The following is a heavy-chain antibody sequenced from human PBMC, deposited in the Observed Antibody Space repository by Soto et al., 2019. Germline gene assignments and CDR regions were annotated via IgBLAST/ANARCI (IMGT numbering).Heavy chain of an antibody. Sequence: EVPLVDSGGGLVKPGGSLKLSCAASGFIFSDAWMSWVRQAPGKGLEWVGRIKSKTDGGTTDYAAPVKGRFTISRDDSKNTLVLHMNSLKIEDTAVYYCTTDLFGSGLYYFYYGMDVWGQGTTVTVSS. D-gene: IGHD3-10*01. V-gene: IGHV3-15*01. CDR2: IKSKTDGGTT. CDR3: TTDLFGSGLYYFYYGMDV. J-gene: IGHJ6*02. CDR1: GFIFSDAW.